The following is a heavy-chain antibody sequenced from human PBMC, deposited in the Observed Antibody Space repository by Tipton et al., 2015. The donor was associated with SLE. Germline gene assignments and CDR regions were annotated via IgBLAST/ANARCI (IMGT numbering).Heavy chain of an antibody. Sequence: QVQLVQSGAEVKKPGASVKGSCKASGYTFTSYGISWVRQAPGQGLEWMGWISGYNGNTNYAQKIQGRGTMTTDSSTSTSYMELRSLRSDDMAVYYGARGWSAWYGDYWGQGILGSVSS. CDR2: ISGYNGNT. CDR3: ARGWSAWYGDY. V-gene: IGHV1-18*03. J-gene: IGHJ4*02. CDR1: GYTFTSYG. D-gene: IGHD6-19*01.